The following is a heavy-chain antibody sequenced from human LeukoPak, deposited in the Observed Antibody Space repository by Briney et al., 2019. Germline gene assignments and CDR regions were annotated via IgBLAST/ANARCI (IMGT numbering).Heavy chain of an antibody. Sequence: TSETLSLTCTVSGGSISSGSYYWSWIRQPAGKGLEWIGRIYSSGSTNYNPSLKSRVTISVDASKNQFSLKLSSVTAADTAVYYCARARVATVTTAWFDPWGQGTLVTVSS. D-gene: IGHD4-17*01. CDR2: IYSSGST. CDR1: GGSISSGSYY. V-gene: IGHV4-61*02. J-gene: IGHJ5*02. CDR3: ARARVATVTTAWFDP.